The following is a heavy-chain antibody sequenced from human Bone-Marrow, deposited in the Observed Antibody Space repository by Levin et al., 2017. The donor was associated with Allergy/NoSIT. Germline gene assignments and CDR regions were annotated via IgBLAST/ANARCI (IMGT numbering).Heavy chain of an antibody. D-gene: IGHD6-13*01. CDR2: IYYSGNT. J-gene: IGHJ4*02. V-gene: IGHV4-39*01. CDR1: GGSISSSSYY. Sequence: ASETLSLTCTVSGGSISSSSYYWGWIRQSPGRGLEWIGSIYYSGNTYYNPSLKSRVTISGDTSKNQFSLSLSFVTAADTAMYYCARQFWAAAGIDPFDYWGQGTLVTVSS. CDR3: ARQFWAAAGIDPFDY.